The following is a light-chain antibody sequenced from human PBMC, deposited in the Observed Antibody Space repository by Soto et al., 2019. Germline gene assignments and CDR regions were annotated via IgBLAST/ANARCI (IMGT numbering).Light chain of an antibody. CDR2: DAS. CDR3: QQRSNWPA. V-gene: IGKV3-11*01. CDR1: QGIRNY. Sequence: EVVLTQSPATLSLSPGERATLSCRASQGIRNYLAWYQQKPGQAPRLLIYDASNRATGIPARFSGSGSGTDFTLIISSLEPEDFAVYYCQQRSNWPAFGQGTKVEIK. J-gene: IGKJ1*01.